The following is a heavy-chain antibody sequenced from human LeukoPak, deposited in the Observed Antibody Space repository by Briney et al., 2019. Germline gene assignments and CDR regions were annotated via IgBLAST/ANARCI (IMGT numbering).Heavy chain of an antibody. Sequence: SETLSLTCTVSGGSISSGGYYWSWIRQPPGKGLEWIGSIYYSGSTYYNPSLKSRVIISIDTSRNQFSLKLSSVTAADTAVYYCARDRHYSTSSLGSYWMDPWGQGTLVTVSS. CDR2: IYYSGST. V-gene: IGHV4-39*07. CDR3: ARDRHYSTSSLGSYWMDP. D-gene: IGHD6-6*01. CDR1: GGSISSGGYY. J-gene: IGHJ5*02.